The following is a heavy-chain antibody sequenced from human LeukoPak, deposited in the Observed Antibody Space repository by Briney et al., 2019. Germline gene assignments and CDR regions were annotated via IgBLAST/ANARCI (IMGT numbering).Heavy chain of an antibody. CDR2: IYGGDSGS. D-gene: IGHD5-24*01. CDR1: GYSFTGYW. CDR3: ARRANRDGYNYDYYDY. V-gene: IGHV5-51*01. Sequence: GESRKISCKGSGYSFTGYWIGWVRQMPGEGLEWMGIIYGGDSGSRYSPSFEGQVTVSADKSINTAYMYWGSLKASDTAVYYCARRANRDGYNYDYYDYWGQGTLVSVSS. J-gene: IGHJ4*02.